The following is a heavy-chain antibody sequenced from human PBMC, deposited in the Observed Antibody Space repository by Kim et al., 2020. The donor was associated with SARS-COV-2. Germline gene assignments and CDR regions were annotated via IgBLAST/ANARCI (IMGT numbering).Heavy chain of an antibody. D-gene: IGHD3-22*01. CDR2: INSDGSST. CDR1: GFTFSSYW. Sequence: GGSLRLSCAASGFTFSSYWMHWVRQAPGKGLVWVSRINSDGSSTSYADSVKGRFTISRDNAKNTLYLQMNSLRAEDTAVYYCARGRYYYDSSGYFVFTYYFDYWGQGTLVTVSS. J-gene: IGHJ4*02. V-gene: IGHV3-74*01. CDR3: ARGRYYYDSSGYFVFTYYFDY.